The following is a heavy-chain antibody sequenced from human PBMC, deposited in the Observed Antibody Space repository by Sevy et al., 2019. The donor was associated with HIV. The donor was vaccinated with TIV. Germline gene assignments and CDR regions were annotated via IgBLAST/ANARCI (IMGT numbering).Heavy chain of an antibody. CDR1: GGSFSGHY. D-gene: IGHD4-17*01. V-gene: IGHV4-34*01. J-gene: IGHJ5*02. CDR3: ARGTPTVTTVTTNWFDP. Sequence: SENLSLTCAVYGGSFSGHYWSWIRRPPGKGLEWIGEINERGNTNHNPSLKSRVTISVDTSKNQLSLKVRSVTAADTAVYYCARGTPTVTTVTTNWFDPWGQGSLVTVSS. CDR2: INERGNT.